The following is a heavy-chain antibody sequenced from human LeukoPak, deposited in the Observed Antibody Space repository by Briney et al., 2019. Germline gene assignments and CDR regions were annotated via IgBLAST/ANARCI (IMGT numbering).Heavy chain of an antibody. CDR1: GGSISSNF. D-gene: IGHD1-26*01. CDR3: ARSSGRYGGEAFDI. Sequence: SETLSLTCTVSGGSISSNFWSWVRQPAGKGLQRIGRIYSSGSTNYNPSLKSRVTMSVEKSKNQFSLKLTSVTAADTAVYYCARSSGRYGGEAFDIWGQGTMVTVSS. J-gene: IGHJ3*02. V-gene: IGHV4-4*07. CDR2: IYSSGST.